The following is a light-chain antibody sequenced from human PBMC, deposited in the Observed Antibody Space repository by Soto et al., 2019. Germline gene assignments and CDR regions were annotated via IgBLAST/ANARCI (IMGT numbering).Light chain of an antibody. CDR1: QSVSSNF. V-gene: IGKV3-20*01. CDR2: GAS. CDR3: QQHNDYSAVT. J-gene: IGKJ2*01. Sequence: ENVLTQSPGTLSLSPGERATLSCRASQSVSSNFLAWYQQKPGQAPRLLIYGASNRATGIPDRFSGSGSGTDFTLTISRLEPEDFATYYCQQHNDYSAVTFGQGTKLEIK.